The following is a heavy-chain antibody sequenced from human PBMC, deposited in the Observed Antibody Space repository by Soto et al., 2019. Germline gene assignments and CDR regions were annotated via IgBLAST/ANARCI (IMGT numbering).Heavy chain of an antibody. J-gene: IGHJ6*02. Sequence: EVQLLESGGGLVQPGGSLRLSCAASGFTFSSYAMSWVRQAPGKGLEWVSAISGSGGSTYYADSVKSRFTISRDNSKNTLYLQMNSLRAEDTAVYYCAKGSSGWPFLDFRYGMDVWGQGTTVTVSS. CDR2: ISGSGGST. D-gene: IGHD6-19*01. CDR3: AKGSSGWPFLDFRYGMDV. V-gene: IGHV3-23*01. CDR1: GFTFSSYA.